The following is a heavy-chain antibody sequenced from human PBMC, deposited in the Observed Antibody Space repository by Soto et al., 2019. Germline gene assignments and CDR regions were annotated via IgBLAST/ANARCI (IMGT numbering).Heavy chain of an antibody. D-gene: IGHD3-3*01. CDR3: ASTWSGYYYFDS. J-gene: IGHJ4*02. CDR2: ISYDGNNR. Sequence: GGSLRLSCAASGFTFSSYGMHWVRQAPGKGLEWVAVISYDGNNRYYGDSVKGRFTISRDNSKNTVYLQMNSLRVEDTAVYYCASTWSGYYYFDSWGQGTLVTVSS. V-gene: IGHV3-30*03. CDR1: GFTFSSYG.